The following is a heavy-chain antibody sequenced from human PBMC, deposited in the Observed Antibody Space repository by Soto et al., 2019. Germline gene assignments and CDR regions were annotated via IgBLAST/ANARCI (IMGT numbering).Heavy chain of an antibody. CDR1: GFTFNNYA. J-gene: IGHJ4*02. Sequence: VPLLESGGGLVQPGGSLRLSCAASGFTFNNYAMTWVRQAPGKGLEWVSAISGGGDTTSYADSVKGRFTVSRDGSKNTLYLQMSSLRAEDTALYYCAKGRGGSGSLTPRVDFWGQGTLVTVSS. CDR2: ISGGGDTT. CDR3: AKGRGGSGSLTPRVDF. D-gene: IGHD3-10*01. V-gene: IGHV3-23*01.